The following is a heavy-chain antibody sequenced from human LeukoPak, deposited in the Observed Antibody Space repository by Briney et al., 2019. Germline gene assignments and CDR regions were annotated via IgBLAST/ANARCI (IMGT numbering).Heavy chain of an antibody. CDR3: ARDRTYNWNDVGSPSAFDI. CDR1: GFTFSSYS. J-gene: IGHJ3*02. Sequence: GGSLRLSCAASGFTFSSYSMNWVRQAPGKGLEWVSYISSSSSTIYYADSVKGRFTISRDNAKNSLYLQMNSLRAEDTAVYYCARDRTYNWNDVGSPSAFDIWGQGTMVTVSS. CDR2: ISSSSSTI. D-gene: IGHD1-1*01. V-gene: IGHV3-48*04.